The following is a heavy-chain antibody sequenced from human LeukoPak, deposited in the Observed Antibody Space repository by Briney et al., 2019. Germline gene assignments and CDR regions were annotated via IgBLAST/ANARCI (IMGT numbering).Heavy chain of an antibody. D-gene: IGHD2-2*01. Sequence: SETLSLTCAVYGGSFSGYYWSWIRQPPGKGLEWIGEINHSGSTNYNPSLKSRVTISVDTSKNQFSLKLSSVTAADTAVCYCARGAPAATFDPWGQGTLVTVSS. V-gene: IGHV4-34*01. CDR3: ARGAPAATFDP. CDR2: INHSGST. CDR1: GGSFSGYY. J-gene: IGHJ5*02.